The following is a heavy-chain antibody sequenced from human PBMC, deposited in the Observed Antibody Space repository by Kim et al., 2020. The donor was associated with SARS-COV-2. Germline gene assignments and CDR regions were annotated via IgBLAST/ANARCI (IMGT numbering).Heavy chain of an antibody. CDR2: IIPIFGTA. D-gene: IGHD5-12*01. CDR3: ARVGYSGYGPEHDYFDY. J-gene: IGHJ4*02. V-gene: IGHV1-69*06. CDR1: GGTFSSYA. Sequence: SVKVSCKASGGTFSSYAISWVRQAPGQGLEWMGGIIPIFGTANYAQKFQGRVTITADKSTSTAYMELSSLRSEDTAVYYCARVGYSGYGPEHDYFDYWGQRTLVTVSS.